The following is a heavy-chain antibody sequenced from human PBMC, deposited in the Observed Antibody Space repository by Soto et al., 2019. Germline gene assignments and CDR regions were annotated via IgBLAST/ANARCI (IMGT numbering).Heavy chain of an antibody. Sequence: EVQLLESGGGLVQPGESLRLSCAASGFTFSSYAMSWVRQAPGKGLEWVSVISGSDDSTYYADSVKGRFTISRDNSKYTLYLQMTSLRAEDTAVYYCAKRSSASTFDYWGQGTLVTVSS. CDR3: AKRSSASTFDY. V-gene: IGHV3-23*01. CDR2: ISGSDDST. J-gene: IGHJ4*02. D-gene: IGHD6-6*01. CDR1: GFTFSSYA.